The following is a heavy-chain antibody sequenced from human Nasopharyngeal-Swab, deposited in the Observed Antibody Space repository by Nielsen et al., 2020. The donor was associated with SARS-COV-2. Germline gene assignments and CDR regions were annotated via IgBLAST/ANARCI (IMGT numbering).Heavy chain of an antibody. V-gene: IGHV3-48*03. D-gene: IGHD2-21*02. Sequence: GGSLRLSCAASGFTFSSYEMNWVRQAPGKGLEWVSYISSGGSTIYYADSVKGRFTISRDNAKNSLYLQMNSLRAEDTAAYYCARVAVTYYFDYWGQGTLVTVSS. CDR2: ISSGGSTI. CDR1: GFTFSSYE. CDR3: ARVAVTYYFDY. J-gene: IGHJ4*02.